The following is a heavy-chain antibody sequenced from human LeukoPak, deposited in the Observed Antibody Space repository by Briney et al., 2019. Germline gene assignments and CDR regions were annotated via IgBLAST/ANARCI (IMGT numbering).Heavy chain of an antibody. D-gene: IGHD3-3*01. Sequence: VSAISGSGGSTYYAASVKGRFTISRDNSKNTLYLQMNSLRAEDTAVYYCARDGGALRFLGYWGQGTLVTVSS. CDR3: ARDGGALRFLGY. J-gene: IGHJ4*02. CDR2: ISGSGGST. V-gene: IGHV3-23*01.